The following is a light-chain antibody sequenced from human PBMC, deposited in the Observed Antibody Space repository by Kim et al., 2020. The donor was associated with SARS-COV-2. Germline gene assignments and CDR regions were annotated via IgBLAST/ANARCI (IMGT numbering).Light chain of an antibody. CDR3: QQYYNSSPYT. CDR1: QSISGW. V-gene: IGKV1-5*01. CDR2: DAS. J-gene: IGKJ2*01. Sequence: DIQMTQSPSTLSASVGDRVTITCRATQSISGWLAWYQHRPGKAPKVLIYDASTLESGVPSRFSGSGSGTEFTLTISSLQPDDFATYYSQQYYNSSPYTWGQGTKLEI.